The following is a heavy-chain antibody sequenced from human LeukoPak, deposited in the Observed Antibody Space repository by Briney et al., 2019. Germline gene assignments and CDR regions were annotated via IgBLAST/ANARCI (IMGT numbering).Heavy chain of an antibody. CDR3: ARHGPHNPYSGSYPDY. Sequence: SETLSLTCTVSGGSISSYYWSWIRQPPGKGLEWIAYIYYSGSTNYNPSLKSRVTISVDTSKNQFSLKLSSVTAADTAVYYCARHGPHNPYSGSYPDYWGQGTLVTVSS. D-gene: IGHD3-10*01. V-gene: IGHV4-59*08. CDR2: IYYSGST. J-gene: IGHJ4*02. CDR1: GGSISSYY.